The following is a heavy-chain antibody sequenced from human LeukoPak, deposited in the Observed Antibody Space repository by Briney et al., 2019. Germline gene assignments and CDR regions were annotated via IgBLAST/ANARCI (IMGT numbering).Heavy chain of an antibody. CDR2: ISAYNGNT. CDR1: GYTFTSYG. Sequence: ASVKVSCKASGYTFTSYGISWVRQAPGQGLEWMGWISAYNGNTNYAQKLQGRVTMTTDTSTSTAYMELRSLRSDDTAVYYCARDPSGSYWGWFDPWGQGTLVTVSS. V-gene: IGHV1-18*01. D-gene: IGHD1-26*01. CDR3: ARDPSGSYWGWFDP. J-gene: IGHJ5*02.